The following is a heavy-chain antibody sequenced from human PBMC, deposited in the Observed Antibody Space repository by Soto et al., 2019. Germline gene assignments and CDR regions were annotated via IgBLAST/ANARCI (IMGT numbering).Heavy chain of an antibody. V-gene: IGHV4-34*01. Sequence: QVQLQQWGAGLLKPSETLSLTCAVYGGSFSGYYWSWIRQPPGKGLGWIGEINHSGSSNYNPSLNRRVNISEDTTKDQFSRKLNSVTAADTAVYYCARGRDDYGGGTVPVHFDYWGQGTLVTVSS. CDR3: ARGRDDYGGGTVPVHFDY. CDR1: GGSFSGYY. D-gene: IGHD4-17*01. J-gene: IGHJ4*02. CDR2: INHSGSS.